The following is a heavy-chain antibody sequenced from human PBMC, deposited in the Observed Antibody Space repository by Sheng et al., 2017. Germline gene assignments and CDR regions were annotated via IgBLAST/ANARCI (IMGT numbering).Heavy chain of an antibody. V-gene: IGHV1-18*01. D-gene: IGHD1-1*01. CDR1: GYTFTSYG. CDR2: ISAYNGNT. Sequence: QVQLVQSGAEVKKPGASVKVSCKASGYTFTSYGISWVRQAPGQGLEWMGWISAYNGNTNYAQKLQGRVTMTTDTSTSTAYMELRSLRSDDTAVYYCATTTLRRRATYYYYGMDVWGQGTTVTVSS. CDR3: ATTTLRRRATYYYYGMDV. J-gene: IGHJ6*02.